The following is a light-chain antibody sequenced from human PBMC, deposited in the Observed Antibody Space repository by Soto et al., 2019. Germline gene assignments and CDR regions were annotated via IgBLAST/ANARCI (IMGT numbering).Light chain of an antibody. CDR1: QSVSSTY. Sequence: EIVLTQSPGTLSLSPGERATLSCRASQSVSSTYLAWYQQKPGQAPRLLLYGASSRATGIPDRFSGSGSGTDFTLTISILEPDDFAVYYCQQYGSSPPYTFGQGTKLEIK. CDR2: GAS. J-gene: IGKJ2*01. CDR3: QQYGSSPPYT. V-gene: IGKV3-20*01.